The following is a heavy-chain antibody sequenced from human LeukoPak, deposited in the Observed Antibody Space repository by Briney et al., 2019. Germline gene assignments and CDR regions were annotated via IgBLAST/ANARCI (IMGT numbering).Heavy chain of an antibody. Sequence: SETLSLTCTVSGGSIGSYYWSCIRQPPGKGVEWIGQIYHSGSTDYTPSLKSRVTISVDTSKNQFSLKLSSATAADTAVYYCVRHGDLRAGSGYFFWSAFDIWGQGTLVTVSS. CDR1: GGSIGSYY. D-gene: IGHD3-22*01. J-gene: IGHJ3*02. V-gene: IGHV4-59*08. CDR3: VRHGDLRAGSGYFFWSAFDI. CDR2: IYHSGST.